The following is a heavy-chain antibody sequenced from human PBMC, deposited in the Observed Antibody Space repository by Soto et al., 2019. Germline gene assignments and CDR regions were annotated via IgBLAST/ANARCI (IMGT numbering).Heavy chain of an antibody. Sequence: QPGGSLRLSCAASGFTFSNYAMSWVRQAPGKGLEWVSAISGSGGSTYYADSVKGRFTISRDNSGNTLYLQMNSLRAEDTAVYYCAKDPVASSISEYYYYYMDVWGKGTTVTVSS. CDR1: GFTFSNYA. CDR2: ISGSGGST. D-gene: IGHD5-12*01. CDR3: AKDPVASSISEYYYYYMDV. J-gene: IGHJ6*03. V-gene: IGHV3-23*01.